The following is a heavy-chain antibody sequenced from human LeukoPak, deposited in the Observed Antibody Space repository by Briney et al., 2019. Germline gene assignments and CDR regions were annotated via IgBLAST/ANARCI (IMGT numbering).Heavy chain of an antibody. CDR2: ITSSGRYI. J-gene: IGHJ4*02. CDR1: GFTFSSYS. V-gene: IGHV3-21*01. Sequence: GGSLRLSCAASGFTFSSYSMNWVRQAPGKGLEWVSSITSSGRYIYYADSVKGRFTISRDNAKNSLYLQMNSLRAEDTAVYYCARRRYSGSSQHFDYWGQGTLVTVSS. CDR3: ARRRYSGSSQHFDY. D-gene: IGHD1-26*01.